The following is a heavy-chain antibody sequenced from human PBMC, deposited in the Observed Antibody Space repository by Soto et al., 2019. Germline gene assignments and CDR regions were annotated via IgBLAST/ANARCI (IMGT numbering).Heavy chain of an antibody. CDR2: MNGKSGDT. D-gene: IGHD3-16*01. V-gene: IGHV1-8*01. J-gene: IGHJ6*02. Sequence: QAHLEQSGAEVTRPGASVKVPCKASGYTFSDFDIKWLRQASGQGPEWMGWMNGKSGDTFFDQRVQGKFNMTWDTSLSTAYMEVGSLTSDDTAMYYCARGNPVNYAGFDVWGQGTTVAVAS. CDR1: GYTFSDFD. CDR3: ARGNPVNYAGFDV.